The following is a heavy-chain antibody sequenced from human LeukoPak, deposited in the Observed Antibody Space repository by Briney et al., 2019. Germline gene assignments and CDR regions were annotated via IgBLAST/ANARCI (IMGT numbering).Heavy chain of an antibody. D-gene: IGHD7-27*01. CDR3: ARDSRTGAVDY. CDR2: ISSSSSYI. J-gene: IGHJ4*02. CDR1: GFTFSSYE. V-gene: IGHV3-21*01. Sequence: PGGSLRLSCAASGFTFSSYEMNWVRQAPGKGLGWVSSISSSSSYIYYADSVKGRFTISRDNAKNSLYLQMNSLRAEDTAVYYCARDSRTGAVDYWGQGTLVTVSS.